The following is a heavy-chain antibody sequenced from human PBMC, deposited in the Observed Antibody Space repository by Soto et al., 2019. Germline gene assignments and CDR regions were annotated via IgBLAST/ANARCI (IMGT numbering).Heavy chain of an antibody. D-gene: IGHD1-1*01. CDR2: IYYTGNT. CDR3: ASGHDAYKVRY. Sequence: PSETLSLTCAVSGASFGTYYWSWIRQLPGKGLEWIGYIYYTGNTYYNPSLKSRPTISIDTSENQFSLKLTSVTAADTAVYFCASGHDAYKVRYWGQGTLVTVSS. V-gene: IGHV4-59*06. CDR1: GASFGTYY. J-gene: IGHJ4*02.